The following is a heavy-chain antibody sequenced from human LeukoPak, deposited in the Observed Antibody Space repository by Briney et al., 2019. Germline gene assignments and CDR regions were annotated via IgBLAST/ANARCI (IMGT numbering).Heavy chain of an antibody. CDR3: ARDWTKGYFDY. V-gene: IGHV1-24*01. CDR1: GYTLTELS. D-gene: IGHD3/OR15-3a*01. J-gene: IGHJ4*02. CDR2: FDPEDGET. Sequence: ASVKVSCKVSGYTLTELSMHWVRQAPGKGLEWMGGFDPEDGETIYAQKFQGRVTITADESTSTAYMELSSLRSEDTAVYYCARDWTKGYFDYWGQGTLVTVSS.